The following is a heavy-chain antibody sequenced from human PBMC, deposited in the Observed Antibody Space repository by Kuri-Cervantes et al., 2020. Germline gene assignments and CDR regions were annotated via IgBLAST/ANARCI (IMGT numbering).Heavy chain of an antibody. CDR2: IYYSGST. CDR1: GGSISSYY. V-gene: IGHV4-59*12. CDR3: ASSRLRRSRLDY. D-gene: IGHD5-12*01. Sequence: SETLSLTCTVSGGSISSYYWSWIRQPPGKGPEWIGYIYYSGSTNYNPSLKSRVTISVDTSKNQFSLKLSSVTAADTAVYYCASSRLRRSRLDYWGQGTLVTVSS. J-gene: IGHJ4*02.